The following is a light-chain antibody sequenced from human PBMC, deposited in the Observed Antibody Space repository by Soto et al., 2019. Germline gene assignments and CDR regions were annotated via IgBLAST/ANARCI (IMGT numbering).Light chain of an antibody. J-gene: IGKJ1*01. V-gene: IGKV1-5*01. Sequence: DIQMTQSPSTLSASVGDRVTITCRASQTINSFLAWYQQTPGKAPKLLIYDGSSLQSGVPSRFSGGGSGTEFTLTISSLQPDDFATFHCQQYYRYPWTFGQGTKVEIK. CDR2: DGS. CDR1: QTINSF. CDR3: QQYYRYPWT.